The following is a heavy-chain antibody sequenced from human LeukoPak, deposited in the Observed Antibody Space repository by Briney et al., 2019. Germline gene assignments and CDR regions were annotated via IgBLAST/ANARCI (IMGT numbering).Heavy chain of an antibody. Sequence: GGSLRLSCAASGFTVSSNYMSWVRQAPGKGLEWVSVIYSGGSTYYADSVKGRFTISRDNSKNTLYLQMNSLRAEDTAVYYCAREVRDYYDSSGYFDYWGQGTLVTVSS. V-gene: IGHV3-53*01. CDR3: AREVRDYYDSSGYFDY. CDR2: IYSGGST. CDR1: GFTVSSNY. J-gene: IGHJ4*02. D-gene: IGHD3-22*01.